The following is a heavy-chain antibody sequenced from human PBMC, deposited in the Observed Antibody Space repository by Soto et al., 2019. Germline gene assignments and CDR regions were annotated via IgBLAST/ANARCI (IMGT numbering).Heavy chain of an antibody. CDR1: GYTVAAYY. D-gene: IGHD4-17*01. V-gene: IGHV1-2*02. J-gene: IGHJ4*02. CDR2: INPTSGGT. Sequence: QVQLVQSGAEVKKPGASVKVSCKTSGYTVAAYYIHWLRQDPGPGLEWMGCINPTSGGTVYAQNCQNRVTMTRDTYLSTDYVELRRLSADDTAVYYCARYPDYRDYWGYFFDSWGQGTPVTVSS. CDR3: ARYPDYRDYWGYFFDS.